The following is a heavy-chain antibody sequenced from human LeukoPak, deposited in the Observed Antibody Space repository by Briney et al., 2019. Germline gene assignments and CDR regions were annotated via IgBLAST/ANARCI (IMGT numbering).Heavy chain of an antibody. CDR2: ISDSGGST. CDR1: GFTFSSYA. V-gene: IGHV3-23*01. CDR3: AKGYYDYVWGSYYFDY. D-gene: IGHD3-16*01. J-gene: IGHJ4*02. Sequence: GGSLRLSCAASGFTFSSYAMSWVRQASGKGLEWVSSISDSGGSTNYADSVKGRFTISRDNSRDTPYLQMNSLRAEDTAVYYCAKGYYDYVWGSYYFDYWGQGTLVTVSS.